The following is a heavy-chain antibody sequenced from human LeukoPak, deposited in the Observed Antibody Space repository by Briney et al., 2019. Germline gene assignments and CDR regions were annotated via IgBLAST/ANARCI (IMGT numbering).Heavy chain of an antibody. D-gene: IGHD6-13*01. CDR1: GYTLTELS. Sequence: ASVKVSCKVSGYTLTELSMHWVRQALGKGLEWMGGFDPEDGETIYAQKFQGRVTMTEDTSTDTAYMELSSLRSEDTAVYYCATATEAAAETYFDYWGQGTLVTVSS. J-gene: IGHJ4*02. CDR2: FDPEDGET. CDR3: ATATEAAAETYFDY. V-gene: IGHV1-24*01.